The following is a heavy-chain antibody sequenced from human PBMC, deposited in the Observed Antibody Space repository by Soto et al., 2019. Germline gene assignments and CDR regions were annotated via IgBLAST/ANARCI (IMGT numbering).Heavy chain of an antibody. CDR2: TYYRSKWYN. V-gene: IGHV6-1*01. CDR1: GERGAGFASS. Sequence: PLQTLSITCALCGERGAGFASSWNWIRQSPSRGLEWLGRTYYRSKWYNDYAVSVKSRITINPDPPNTQLPLQLNSVTPDDTAVYYCVRLIGSSWLASWGQGTLVTVSS. CDR3: VRLIGSSWLAS. J-gene: IGHJ5*01. D-gene: IGHD6-13*01.